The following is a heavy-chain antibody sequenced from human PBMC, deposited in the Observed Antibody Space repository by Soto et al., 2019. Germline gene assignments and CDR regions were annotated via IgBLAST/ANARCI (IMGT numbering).Heavy chain of an antibody. CDR2: ISGSGGST. D-gene: IGHD3-3*01. Sequence: EVQLLESGGGLVQPGGSLRLSCAASGFTFSSYAMSWVRQAPGKGLEWVSAISGSGGSTYYADSVKGRFTISRDNSKNTLYLQMNSLRAEDTAVYYCAKDPLITIFGVVPLGGFDYWGQGTLVTVSS. V-gene: IGHV3-23*01. J-gene: IGHJ4*02. CDR3: AKDPLITIFGVVPLGGFDY. CDR1: GFTFSSYA.